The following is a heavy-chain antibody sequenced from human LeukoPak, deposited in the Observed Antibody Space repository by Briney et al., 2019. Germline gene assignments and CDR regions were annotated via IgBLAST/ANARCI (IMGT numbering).Heavy chain of an antibody. Sequence: GGSLRLSCAASGFTFSSYSMNWVRQTPGKGLEWVANIKQDGSEQYYVDSMEGRFTVSRDNAKNSLSLQMNSLRADDTAVYYCARNSGWSVDYWGQGALVTVS. D-gene: IGHD6-19*01. V-gene: IGHV3-7*01. CDR3: ARNSGWSVDY. CDR1: GFTFSSYS. CDR2: IKQDGSEQ. J-gene: IGHJ4*02.